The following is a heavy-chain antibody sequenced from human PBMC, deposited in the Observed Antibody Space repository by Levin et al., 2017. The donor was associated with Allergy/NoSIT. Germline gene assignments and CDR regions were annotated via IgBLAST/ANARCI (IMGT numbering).Heavy chain of an antibody. Sequence: GGSLRLSCAASGFPFSTYWMSWVRQAPGKGLEWVANIKEDGSERYSLDSVKGRFNISRDNAKNSLFLQMNSLRAEDTAVYFCTRVRIRNTRSSGYDASDVWGQGTMVTVSS. CDR3: TRVRIRNTRSSGYDASDV. CDR1: GFPFSTYW. J-gene: IGHJ3*01. V-gene: IGHV3-7*01. D-gene: IGHD6-25*01. CDR2: IKEDGSER.